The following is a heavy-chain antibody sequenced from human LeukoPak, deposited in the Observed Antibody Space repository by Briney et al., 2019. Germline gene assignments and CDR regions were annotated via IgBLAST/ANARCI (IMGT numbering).Heavy chain of an antibody. CDR2: IKHDGTKK. V-gene: IGHV3-7*05. CDR1: GFTFSSHW. CDR3: ASNQIFDY. J-gene: IGHJ4*02. Sequence: GGSLRLSCAASGFTFSSHWMSWVRQAPGKGLEWVANIKHDGTKKYYVDSVKGRFTISRDNAKNSLYLQMNSLRAEDTAVYYCASNQIFDYWGQGILVTVSS.